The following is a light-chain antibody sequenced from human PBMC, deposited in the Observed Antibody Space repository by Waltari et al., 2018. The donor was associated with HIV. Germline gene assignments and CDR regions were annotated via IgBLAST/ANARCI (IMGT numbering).Light chain of an antibody. J-gene: IGKJ4*01. CDR2: GGY. CDR1: QDVGNS. V-gene: IGKV1-NL1*01. Sequence: DIQMTQFPSSLSASVGDTVSITCRATQDVGNSVSWYQQQQGKVPKLLVYGGYIRHRGVASRFTGRGSGTEYTLTISSLKPEDLATYDCHQYFSDPVTFGGGTKVEI. CDR3: HQYFSDPVT.